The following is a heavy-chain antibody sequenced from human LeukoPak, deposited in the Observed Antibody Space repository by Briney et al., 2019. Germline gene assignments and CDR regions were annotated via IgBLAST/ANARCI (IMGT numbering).Heavy chain of an antibody. CDR2: INPNSGGT. J-gene: IGHJ4*02. CDR1: GYTFTGYY. D-gene: IGHD5-12*01. V-gene: IGHV1-2*02. Sequence: ASVKVSCKASGYTFTGYYMHWVRQAPGQGLEWMGWINPNSGGTNYAQKFQGRVTMTRDTSISTAYMELSRLRSDDTAVYYCARDSGYDLAAYFDYWGQGTLATVSS. CDR3: ARDSGYDLAAYFDY.